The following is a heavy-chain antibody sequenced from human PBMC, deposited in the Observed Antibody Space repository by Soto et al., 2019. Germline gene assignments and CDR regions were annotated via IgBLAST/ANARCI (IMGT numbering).Heavy chain of an antibody. Sequence: PSETLSLTCTVSGGSISSYYWSWIRQPPGKGLERIGYIYYSGSTNYNPSLKSRVTISVDTSKNQSSLKLSSVTAADTAVYYCARGEGRNYYDSSGYYSDAFDIWGQGTMVTVS. D-gene: IGHD3-22*01. CDR1: GGSISSYY. CDR2: IYYSGST. J-gene: IGHJ3*02. V-gene: IGHV4-59*01. CDR3: ARGEGRNYYDSSGYYSDAFDI.